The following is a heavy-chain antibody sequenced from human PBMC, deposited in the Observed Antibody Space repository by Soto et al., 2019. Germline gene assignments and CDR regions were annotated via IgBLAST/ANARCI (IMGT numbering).Heavy chain of an antibody. V-gene: IGHV3-30*18. CDR2: ISYDGSNK. J-gene: IGHJ6*02. Sequence: QVQLVESGGGVVQPGRSLRLSCAASGFTFSSYGMHWVRQAPGKGLEWVAVISYDGSNKYYADSVKGRFTISRDNSKXTXXXQLXSLRAEDTAVYYCAKAMGGYYYDSSGYSSYYGMDVWGQGTTVTVSS. CDR3: AKAMGGYYYDSSGYSSYYGMDV. CDR1: GFTFSSYG. D-gene: IGHD3-22*01.